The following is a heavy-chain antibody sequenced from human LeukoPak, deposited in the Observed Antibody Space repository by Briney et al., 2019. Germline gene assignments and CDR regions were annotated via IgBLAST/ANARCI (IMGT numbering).Heavy chain of an antibody. CDR2: ISYDGSNK. CDR1: GFTFSSYA. J-gene: IGHJ4*02. Sequence: GGSLRLSCAASGFTFSSYAMHWVRQAPGKGLEWVAVISYDGSNKYYADSVKGRFTISRDNSKNTLYLQMNSLRAEDTAVYYCARGPAGIAVAGALDYWGQGTQVTVSS. CDR3: ARGPAGIAVAGALDY. D-gene: IGHD6-19*01. V-gene: IGHV3-30*04.